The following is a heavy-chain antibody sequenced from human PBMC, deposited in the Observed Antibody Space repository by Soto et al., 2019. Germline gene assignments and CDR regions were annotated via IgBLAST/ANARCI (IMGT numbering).Heavy chain of an antibody. J-gene: IGHJ4*02. CDR3: TSRAHDF. CDR1: GGSITSYY. D-gene: IGHD3-3*01. V-gene: IGHV4-59*01. Sequence: QVQLQESGPGLVKPSETLSVTCTVSGGSITSYYWSWIRQPPGKGLEWIGYIYHSGSTNANPPLKSRVTISLDTSKSQFSLRLSSVTAADTAVYYCTSRAHDFWGPGTLVTVSS. CDR2: IYHSGST.